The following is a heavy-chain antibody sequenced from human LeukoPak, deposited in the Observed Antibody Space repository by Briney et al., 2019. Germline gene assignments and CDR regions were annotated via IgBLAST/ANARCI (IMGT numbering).Heavy chain of an antibody. CDR3: ARNAVITGPGGGRPDDS. V-gene: IGHV3-30*02. Sequence: GGSLRLSCAASGFAFSTYDMHWVRQTPGKGLEWVTFIRNDGSTKYYADSVKGRFTISRDNSKNTLYLQMNSLRPEDTALHYCARNAVITGPGGGRPDDSWGQGPLVTFSS. J-gene: IGHJ4*02. D-gene: IGHD3-10*01. CDR2: IRNDGSTK. CDR1: GFAFSTYD.